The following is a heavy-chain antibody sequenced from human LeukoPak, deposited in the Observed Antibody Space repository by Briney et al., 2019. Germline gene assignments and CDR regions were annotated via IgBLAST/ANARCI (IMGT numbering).Heavy chain of an antibody. Sequence: SGGSLRLSCAASGFTFSGYAMNWVRQAPGKGLEWVSHIYSSDTTYADSVKGRFTISRDNAKNSLYLQMDSLRDEDTAVYYCASDLHYAFDFWGQGTMVTVSS. CDR1: GFTFSGYA. CDR3: ASDLHYAFDF. V-gene: IGHV3-48*02. D-gene: IGHD3-10*01. J-gene: IGHJ3*01. CDR2: IYSSDTT.